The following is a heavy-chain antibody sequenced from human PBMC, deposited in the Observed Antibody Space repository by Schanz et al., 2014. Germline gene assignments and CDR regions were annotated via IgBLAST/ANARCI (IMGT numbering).Heavy chain of an antibody. Sequence: EVQLVESGGGLVKPGGSLRLSCEASGFTVSNNLMRWVRQAPGKGLEWVSIIYSGGSTFYADSVKGRFTISRDNSKNTLYLQMNSLRAEDTAVYYCARGGGAAASTWGQGTLVTVSS. D-gene: IGHD6-13*01. J-gene: IGHJ5*02. V-gene: IGHV3-66*01. CDR1: GFTVSNNL. CDR2: IYSGGST. CDR3: ARGGGAAAST.